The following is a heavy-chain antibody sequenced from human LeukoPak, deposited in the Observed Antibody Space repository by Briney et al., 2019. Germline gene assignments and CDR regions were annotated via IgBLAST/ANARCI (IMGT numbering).Heavy chain of an antibody. Sequence: GGSLRLSCAASGSTFSSSGIHWVRQAPGKGLEWVSTVSQDGSNRYYGDSVKGRFIISRDNSRNTVYLQMNSLRAEDTAMYFCAKDTPSPNSGFYHYWGQGTPVTVSS. V-gene: IGHV3-30*18. D-gene: IGHD1-26*01. J-gene: IGHJ4*02. CDR3: AKDTPSPNSGFYHY. CDR2: VSQDGSNR. CDR1: GSTFSSSG.